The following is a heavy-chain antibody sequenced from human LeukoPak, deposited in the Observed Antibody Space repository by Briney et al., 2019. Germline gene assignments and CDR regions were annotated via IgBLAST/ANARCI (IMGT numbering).Heavy chain of an antibody. D-gene: IGHD3-10*01. CDR1: GFTISDNY. CDR2: IYSGGRT. J-gene: IGHJ4*02. CDR3: ARGHEALGY. V-gene: IGHV3-53*01. Sequence: GSLRLSCAASGFTISDNYMTWVRQAPGKGLGWVSVIYSGGRTVYADSVKGRFTFFRDNSNNKLYLQMNSLRAEDTAKYYCARGHEALGYWGQGTLVTVSS.